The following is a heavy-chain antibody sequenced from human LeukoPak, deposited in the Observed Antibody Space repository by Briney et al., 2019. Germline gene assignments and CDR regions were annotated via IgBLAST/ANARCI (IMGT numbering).Heavy chain of an antibody. CDR1: GYTFTSYG. D-gene: IGHD3-3*01. V-gene: IGHV1-18*01. CDR3: AREGGNYDFWSGYPYFDY. CDR2: ISAYNGNT. Sequence: GASVKVSCKASGYTFTSYGISWVRQAPGQGLEGMGWISAYNGNTNYAQKLQGRVTMTTDTSTSTAYMELRSLRSDDTAVYYCAREGGNYDFWSGYPYFDYWGQGTLVTVSS. J-gene: IGHJ4*02.